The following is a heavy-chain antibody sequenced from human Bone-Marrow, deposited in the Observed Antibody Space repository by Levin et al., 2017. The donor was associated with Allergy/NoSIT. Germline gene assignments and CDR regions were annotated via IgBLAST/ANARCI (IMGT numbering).Heavy chain of an antibody. Sequence: NASETLSLTCAVYGGAFNDYYWNWIRQSPGKGLEWIGEINQSGNSDYNPSLKTRVSMSIDSIKKQFSLKLNSVTAADTAIYYCARGPYHGPWYFEFWGRGSQVTVSS. CDR1: GGAFNDYY. CDR2: INQSGNS. CDR3: ARGPYHGPWYFEF. D-gene: IGHD2-2*01. J-gene: IGHJ2*01. V-gene: IGHV4-34*01.